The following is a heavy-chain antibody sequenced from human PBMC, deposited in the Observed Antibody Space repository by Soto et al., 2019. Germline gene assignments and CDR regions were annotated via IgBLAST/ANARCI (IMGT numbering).Heavy chain of an antibody. D-gene: IGHD1-26*01. CDR1: GFTFSSYW. CDR3: ARVLVPTPQYYYYGMDV. J-gene: IGHJ6*02. Sequence: GGSLRLSCAASGFTFSSYWMSWVRQAPGKGLERVANIKQDGSEKYYVDSVKGRFTISRDNAKNSLYLQMNSLRAEDTAVYYCARVLVPTPQYYYYGMDVWGQGTTVTVSS. V-gene: IGHV3-7*01. CDR2: IKQDGSEK.